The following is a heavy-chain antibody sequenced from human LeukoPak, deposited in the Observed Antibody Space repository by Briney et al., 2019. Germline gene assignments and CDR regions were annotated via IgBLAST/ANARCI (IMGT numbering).Heavy chain of an antibody. CDR2: ISYDGSNK. CDR1: GFTFSSYG. J-gene: IGHJ5*02. V-gene: IGHV3-30*03. Sequence: PGGSLRLSCAASGFTFSSYGMHWVRQAPGKGLEWVAVISYDGSNKYYADSVKGRFTISRDNSKNTLYLQMNSLRAEDTAVYYCARDWGQLAGTPNWFDPWGQGTLVTVSS. CDR3: ARDWGQLAGTPNWFDP. D-gene: IGHD6-19*01.